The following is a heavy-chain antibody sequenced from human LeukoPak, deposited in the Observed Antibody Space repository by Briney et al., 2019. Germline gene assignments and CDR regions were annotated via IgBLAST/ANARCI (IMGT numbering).Heavy chain of an antibody. CDR2: IYYSGST. D-gene: IGHD5-18*01. CDR3: AALSGYSYGHIDY. CDR1: GGSFSGYY. J-gene: IGHJ4*02. V-gene: IGHV4-34*01. Sequence: SETLSLTCAVYGGSFSGYYWSWIRQPPGKGLEWIGSIYYSGSTYYNPSLKSRVTISVDTSKNQFSLKLSSVTAADTAVYYCAALSGYSYGHIDYWGQGTLVTVSS.